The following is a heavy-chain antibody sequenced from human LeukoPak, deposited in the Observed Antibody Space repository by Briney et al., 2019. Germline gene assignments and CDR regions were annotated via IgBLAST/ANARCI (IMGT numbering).Heavy chain of an antibody. CDR2: IYYSGST. V-gene: IGHV4-39*07. D-gene: IGHD4-17*01. Sequence: SESLSFTCTVSGGSISSSSYYWGWIRQPPGKGLEWIGSIYYSGSTYYNPSLKSRVTISVDTSKNQFSLKLSSVTAADTAVYYCARRGKRSYDYWGQGTLVTVSS. CDR3: ARRGKRSYDY. CDR1: GGSISSSSYY. J-gene: IGHJ4*02.